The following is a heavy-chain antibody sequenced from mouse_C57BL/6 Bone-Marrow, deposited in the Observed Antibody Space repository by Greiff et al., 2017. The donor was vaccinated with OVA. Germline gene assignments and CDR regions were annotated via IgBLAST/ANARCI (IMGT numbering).Heavy chain of an antibody. V-gene: IGHV1-9*01. D-gene: IGHD1-1*01. CDR3: ASITTVVAYYFDY. Sequence: VQLQQSGAELMKPGASVKLSCKATGYTFTGYWIEWVKQRPGHGLEWIGELLPGSGSTNYDDKFKGKATFTADTSSNTAYMQLSSLTTEDSAIYYCASITTVVAYYFDYWGQGTTLTVSS. J-gene: IGHJ2*01. CDR1: GYTFTGYW. CDR2: LLPGSGST.